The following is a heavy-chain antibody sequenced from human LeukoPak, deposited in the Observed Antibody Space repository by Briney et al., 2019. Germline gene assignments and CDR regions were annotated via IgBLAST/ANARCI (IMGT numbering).Heavy chain of an antibody. CDR1: GGSFSTYY. CDR3: ARGLRFLEWSPYYYYYMDV. J-gene: IGHJ6*03. CDR2: INHSGST. V-gene: IGHV4-34*01. D-gene: IGHD3-3*01. Sequence: SETLSLTCAVYGGSFSTYYWSWIRQPPGKGLEWIGEINHSGSTSYNPSLMSRVTISVDTSKNQFSLKLSSVTAADTAVYYCARGLRFLEWSPYYYYYMDVWGKGTTVTVSS.